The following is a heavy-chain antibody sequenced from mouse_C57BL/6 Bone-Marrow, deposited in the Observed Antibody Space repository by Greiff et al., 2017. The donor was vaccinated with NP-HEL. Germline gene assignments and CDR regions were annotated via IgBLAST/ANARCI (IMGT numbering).Heavy chain of an antibody. V-gene: IGHV1-42*01. Sequence: EVQLQQSGPELVKPGASVKISCKASGYSFTGYYMHWVKQSPEKSLEWIGEINPSTGGTTYNQKFKAKATLTVDKSSSTAYMQLKSLTSEDSAVYYCARAGKAMDYWGKGTSVTVAS. CDR1: GYSFTGYY. J-gene: IGHJ4*01. D-gene: IGHD4-1*01. CDR2: INPSTGGT. CDR3: ARAGKAMDY.